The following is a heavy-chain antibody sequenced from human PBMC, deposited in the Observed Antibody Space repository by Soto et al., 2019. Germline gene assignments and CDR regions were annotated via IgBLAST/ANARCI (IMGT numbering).Heavy chain of an antibody. CDR1: GFTFSSYG. J-gene: IGHJ6*02. Sequence: PGGSLRLSCAASGFTFSSYGMHWVRQAPGKGLEWVAVISYDGSNKYYADSVKGRFTISRDNSKNTLYLQMNSLRAEDTAVYYCAKNVVAPYYYYGMDVWGQGTTVTVSS. CDR3: AKNVVAPYYYYGMDV. CDR2: ISYDGSNK. D-gene: IGHD2-15*01. V-gene: IGHV3-30*18.